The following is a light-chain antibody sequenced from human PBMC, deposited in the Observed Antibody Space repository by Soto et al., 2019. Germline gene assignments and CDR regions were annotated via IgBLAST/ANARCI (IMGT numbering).Light chain of an antibody. CDR1: QSISIW. Sequence: DIQMTQSPSTLSASVGDRVTITCRASQSISIWLAWYQQKPGKAPNLLIYRASNLESGVPSRFSGSGSGTEFTLTISSLQPDDFATYYCQQYNSYSTFGQGTKVEIK. CDR3: QQYNSYST. CDR2: RAS. V-gene: IGKV1-5*03. J-gene: IGKJ1*01.